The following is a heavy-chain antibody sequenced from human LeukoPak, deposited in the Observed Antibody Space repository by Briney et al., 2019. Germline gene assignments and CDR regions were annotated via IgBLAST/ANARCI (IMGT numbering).Heavy chain of an antibody. CDR1: GFTVSSNY. J-gene: IGHJ3*02. CDR3: ASQATPVLPFDI. CDR2: IYSAGTT. V-gene: IGHV3-66*04. Sequence: GGSLRLSCAASGFTVSSNYISWVRQAPGKGLEWVAVIYSAGTTYYADSVKGRFTITRDNSKNTLYLQMNSLRVEDTAVYYCASQATPVLPFDIWGQGTMVTVSS.